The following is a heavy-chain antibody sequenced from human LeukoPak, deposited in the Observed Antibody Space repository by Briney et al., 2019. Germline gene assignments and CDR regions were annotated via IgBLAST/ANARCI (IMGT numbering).Heavy chain of an antibody. V-gene: IGHV4-38-2*02. CDR3: ALLDYYGSGSYFHYYYYYMDV. CDR1: GYSISSGYY. D-gene: IGHD3-10*01. CDR2: IYHSGST. Sequence: SETLSLTCTVSGYSISSGYYWGWIRQPPGKGLEWIGSIYHSGSTYYNPSLKSRVTISVDTSKNQFSLKLSSVTAADTAVYYCALLDYYGSGSYFHYYYYYMDVWGKGTTVTASS. J-gene: IGHJ6*03.